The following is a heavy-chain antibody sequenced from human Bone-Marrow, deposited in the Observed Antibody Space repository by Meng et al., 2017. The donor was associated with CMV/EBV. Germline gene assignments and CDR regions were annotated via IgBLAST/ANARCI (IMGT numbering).Heavy chain of an antibody. Sequence: SLAGLGPAVVKPKTTLPLTFLFLWVFRRTYGVGVSWIRRPPRKAREWLANIYLDGYKRYSPSLKSNLTITKNIYKNQVILKMTNMDPMSTDTYYCAHTRPSGSVYWFDPWGQGTLVTVSS. J-gene: IGHJ5*02. V-gene: IGHV2-5*02. D-gene: IGHD3-10*01. CDR3: AHTRPSGSVYWFDP. CDR1: WVFRRTYGVG. CDR2: IYLDGYK.